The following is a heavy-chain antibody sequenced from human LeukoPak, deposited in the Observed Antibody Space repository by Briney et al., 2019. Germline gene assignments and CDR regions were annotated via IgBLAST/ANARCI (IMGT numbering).Heavy chain of an antibody. CDR2: VGISSGNT. CDR3: ARDTKYAFDN. J-gene: IGHJ4*02. CDR1: GFTFSDYS. D-gene: IGHD2-2*01. Sequence: GGSLRLSCAASGFTFSDYSMNWVRQAPGKGLEWISYVGISSGNTKYADSVRGRFTISGDKAKNSLYLQMNSLRVEDTAVYYCARDTKYAFDNWGQGTLVTVSS. V-gene: IGHV3-48*01.